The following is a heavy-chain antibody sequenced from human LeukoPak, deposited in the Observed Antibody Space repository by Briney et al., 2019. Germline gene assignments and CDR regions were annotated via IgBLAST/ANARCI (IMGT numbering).Heavy chain of an antibody. Sequence: GGSLRLSCATSGFTFDDYAMHWVRHAPGKGLEWVSGISWNSDNIGYADSAKGRFTISRDNAKNSLYLEMNSLRAEDTAVYYCARAGDSGYDPYYFDYWGQGTLVTVSS. CDR2: ISWNSDNI. D-gene: IGHD5-12*01. J-gene: IGHJ4*02. V-gene: IGHV3-9*01. CDR3: ARAGDSGYDPYYFDY. CDR1: GFTFDDYA.